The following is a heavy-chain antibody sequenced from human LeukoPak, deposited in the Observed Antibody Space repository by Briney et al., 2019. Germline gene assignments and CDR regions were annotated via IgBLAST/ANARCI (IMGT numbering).Heavy chain of an antibody. CDR2: MNPSSGNT. CDR3: ARVNWGSFDYYYYYMDV. V-gene: IGHV1-8*01. CDR1: GYTFTSYD. J-gene: IGHJ6*03. Sequence: ASVKVSCKASGYTFTSYDINWVRQATGQGLEWMGWMNPSSGNTGYAQKFQGRVTMTRNTSISTAYMELSSLRSEDTAVYYCARVNWGSFDYYYYYMDVWGKGTTVTISS. D-gene: IGHD7-27*01.